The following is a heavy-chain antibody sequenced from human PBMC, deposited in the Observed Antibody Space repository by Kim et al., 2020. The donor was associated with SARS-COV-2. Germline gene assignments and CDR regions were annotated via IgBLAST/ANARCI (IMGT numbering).Heavy chain of an antibody. CDR3: AKDGTPYEWEPSPPSD. Sequence: GGSLRLSCAASGFTFSSYAMSWVRQAPGKGLEWVSAISGSGGSTYYADSVKGRFTISRDNSKNTLYLQMNSLRAEDTAVYYCAKDGTPYEWEPSPPSDWGQGTLVTVSS. J-gene: IGHJ4*02. V-gene: IGHV3-23*01. CDR1: GFTFSSYA. D-gene: IGHD1-26*01. CDR2: ISGSGGST.